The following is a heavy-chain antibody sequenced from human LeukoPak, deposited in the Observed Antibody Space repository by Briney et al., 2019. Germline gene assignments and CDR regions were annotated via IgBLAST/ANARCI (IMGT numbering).Heavy chain of an antibody. CDR2: ISYDGSNK. Sequence: GRSLRLSCAASGFTFSSYAMHWVRQAPGKGLEWVAVISYDGSNKYYADSVKGRFTISRDNSKNTLYLQMNSLRAEDTAVYYCARGYCSGGSCPSDYWGQGTLVTVSS. V-gene: IGHV3-30*07. J-gene: IGHJ4*02. D-gene: IGHD2-15*01. CDR3: ARGYCSGGSCPSDY. CDR1: GFTFSSYA.